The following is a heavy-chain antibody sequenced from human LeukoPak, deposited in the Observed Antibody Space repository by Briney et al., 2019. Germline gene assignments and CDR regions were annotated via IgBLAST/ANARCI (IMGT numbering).Heavy chain of an antibody. J-gene: IGHJ4*02. Sequence: PSETLSLTCAVYGGSFSGYYWSWIRQPPGKGLEWIGEINHSGSTNYNPSLKSRVTISVDTSKNQFSLKLSSVTAADTAVYYCARVNGFGVVTRVWGRGTLVTVSS. CDR3: ARVNGFGVVTRV. CDR1: GGSFSGYY. CDR2: INHSGST. D-gene: IGHD3-3*01. V-gene: IGHV4-34*01.